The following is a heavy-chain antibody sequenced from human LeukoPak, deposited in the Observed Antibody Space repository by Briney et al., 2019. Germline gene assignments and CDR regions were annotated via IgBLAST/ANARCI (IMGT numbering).Heavy chain of an antibody. J-gene: IGHJ6*02. Sequence: GGSLRLSCAASGFTFDDYAMHWVRQALGKGLEWVSGISWNSGSIGYADSVKGRFTISRDNAKNSLYLQMNSLRAEDTALYYCAKDLFTYYYGSGSYLHGMDVWGQGTTVTVSS. CDR1: GFTFDDYA. V-gene: IGHV3-9*01. D-gene: IGHD3-10*01. CDR2: ISWNSGSI. CDR3: AKDLFTYYYGSGSYLHGMDV.